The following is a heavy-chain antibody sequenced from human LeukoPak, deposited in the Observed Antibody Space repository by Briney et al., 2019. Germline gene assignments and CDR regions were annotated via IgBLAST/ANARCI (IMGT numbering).Heavy chain of an antibody. Sequence: GGSLRLSCAASGFSFNSDWMDWVRQAPGKGLEWVANIKQDGSKKSYVDSVKSRFTISRDNAKNSLYLQMNSLRAEDTAIYYCTRVGYIDEGIDYWGQGTLVTVSS. V-gene: IGHV3-7*04. D-gene: IGHD5-24*01. CDR2: IKQDGSKK. CDR1: GFSFNSDW. CDR3: TRVGYIDEGIDY. J-gene: IGHJ4*02.